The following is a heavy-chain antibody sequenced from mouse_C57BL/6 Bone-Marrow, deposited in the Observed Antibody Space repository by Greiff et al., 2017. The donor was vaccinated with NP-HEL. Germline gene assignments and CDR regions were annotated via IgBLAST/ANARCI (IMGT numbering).Heavy chain of an antibody. V-gene: IGHV10-1*01. J-gene: IGHJ4*01. CDR1: GFSFNTYA. CDR3: VRRDHYGSSPFYAMDY. D-gene: IGHD1-1*01. Sequence: EVKLLESGGGLVQPKGSLKLSCAASGFSFNTYAMNWVRQAPGKGLEWVARIRSKSNNYATYYADSVKDRFTISRDDSESMLYLQMNNLKTEDTAMYYCVRRDHYGSSPFYAMDYWGQGTSVTVSS. CDR2: IRSKSNNYAT.